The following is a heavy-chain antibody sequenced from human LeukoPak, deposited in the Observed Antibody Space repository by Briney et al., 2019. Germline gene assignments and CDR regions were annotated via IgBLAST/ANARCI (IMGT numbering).Heavy chain of an antibody. CDR1: GGTFSSYA. CDR3: ARALGGGSIPWGGMDV. CDR2: IIPIFGTA. V-gene: IGHV1-69*13. Sequence: ASVKVSCKASGGTFSSYAISWVRQAPGQGLEWMGGIIPIFGTANYAQKFQGRVTITADESTSTAYMELSSLRSEDTAVYYCARALGGGSIPWGGMDVWGQGTTVTVSS. D-gene: IGHD3-16*01. J-gene: IGHJ6*02.